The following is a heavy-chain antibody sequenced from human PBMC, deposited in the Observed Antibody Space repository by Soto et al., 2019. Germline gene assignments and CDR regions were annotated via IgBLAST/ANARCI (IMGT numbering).Heavy chain of an antibody. D-gene: IGHD6-19*01. Sequence: SETLSLTCTVSGGSISSSSYYWGWIRQPPGKGLEWIGSIYYSGSTYYNPSLKSRVTISVDTSKNQFSLKLSSVTAADTAVYYCARLYVAVADWGFDYWGQGTLVTVSS. CDR1: GGSISSSSYY. CDR3: ARLYVAVADWGFDY. J-gene: IGHJ4*02. CDR2: IYYSGST. V-gene: IGHV4-39*01.